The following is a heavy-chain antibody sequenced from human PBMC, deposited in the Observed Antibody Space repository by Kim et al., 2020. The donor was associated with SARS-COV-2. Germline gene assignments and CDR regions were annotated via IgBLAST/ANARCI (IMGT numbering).Heavy chain of an antibody. V-gene: IGHV3-23*01. J-gene: IGHJ4*02. Sequence: YADAVKGRFTISRDITKDKLDLQRNSQGAEDTALYYCAKDHPSSGGTALDSWGQGTLVTVSS. D-gene: IGHD6-19*01. CDR3: AKDHPSSGGTALDS.